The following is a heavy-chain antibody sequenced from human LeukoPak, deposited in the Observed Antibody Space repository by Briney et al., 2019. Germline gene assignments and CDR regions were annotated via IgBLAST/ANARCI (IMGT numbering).Heavy chain of an antibody. Sequence: GASVTVSCKASGYTLTSYGISWVRQAPGQGLEWMGWISAYNGNTNYAQKLQGRVTMTTDTSTSTAYMELRSLRSDDTAVYYCARVRHPSSSWEGYYYYYYMDVWGKGTTVTVSS. V-gene: IGHV1-18*01. CDR3: ARVRHPSSSWEGYYYYYYMDV. CDR1: GYTLTSYG. D-gene: IGHD6-13*01. CDR2: ISAYNGNT. J-gene: IGHJ6*03.